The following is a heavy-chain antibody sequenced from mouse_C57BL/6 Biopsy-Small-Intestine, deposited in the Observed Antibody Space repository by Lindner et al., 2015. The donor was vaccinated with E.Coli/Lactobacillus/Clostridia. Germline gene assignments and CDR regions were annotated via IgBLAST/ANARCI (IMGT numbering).Heavy chain of an antibody. CDR3: ARNFYGSSWGFAY. CDR1: GFTFSDYG. CDR2: ISSGSSNI. Sequence: VQLQESGGGLVKPGGSLKLSCVASGFTFSDYGIHWVRQAPEKGLEWVAYISSGSSNIYCADTVKGRFTISRDNAKDTLFLQMTSLRSEDTAMYYCARNFYGSSWGFAYWGQGTLVTVSA. D-gene: IGHD1-1*01. J-gene: IGHJ3*01. V-gene: IGHV5-17*01.